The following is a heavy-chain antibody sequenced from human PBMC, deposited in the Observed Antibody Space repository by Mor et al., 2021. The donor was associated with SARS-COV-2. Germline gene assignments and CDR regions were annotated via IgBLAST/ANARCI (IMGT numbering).Heavy chain of an antibody. CDR3: ARRPAVTGWWFDP. CDR2: IYPGDSTT. J-gene: IGHJ5*02. D-gene: IGHD4-17*01. V-gene: IGHV5-51*01. Sequence: RHKPGKGPEWLGTIYPGDSTTVYSPSFQGQVTMSADKSTRSVYLQWNSLKASDTAIYYCARRPAVTGWWFDPWGQGTLVTVSS.